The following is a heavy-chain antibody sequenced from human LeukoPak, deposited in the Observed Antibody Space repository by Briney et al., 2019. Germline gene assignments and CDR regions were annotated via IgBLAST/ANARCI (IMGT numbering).Heavy chain of an antibody. Sequence: PLETLSLTCTVSGGSISSSSYYWGWIRQPPGKGLEWIGSIYYSGSTYYNPSLKSRVTISVDTSKNQFSLKLSSVTAADTAVYYCARGGEALDYWGQGTLVTVSS. CDR3: ARGGEALDY. CDR2: IYYSGST. D-gene: IGHD3-10*01. J-gene: IGHJ4*02. CDR1: GGSISSSSYY. V-gene: IGHV4-39*07.